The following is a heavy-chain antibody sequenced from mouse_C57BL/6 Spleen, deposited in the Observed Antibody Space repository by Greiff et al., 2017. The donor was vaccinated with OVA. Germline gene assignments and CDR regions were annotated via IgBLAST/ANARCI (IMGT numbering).Heavy chain of an antibody. Sequence: VQLQQSGAELVRPGTSVKVSCKASGYAFTNYLIEWVKQRPGQGLEWIGVINPGSGGTNYNEKFKGKATLTADKSSSTAYMQLSSLTSEDSAVYFCARSDDYDKGFAYWGQGTLVTVSA. CDR1: GYAFTNYL. J-gene: IGHJ3*01. CDR2: INPGSGGT. D-gene: IGHD2-4*01. V-gene: IGHV1-54*01. CDR3: ARSDDYDKGFAY.